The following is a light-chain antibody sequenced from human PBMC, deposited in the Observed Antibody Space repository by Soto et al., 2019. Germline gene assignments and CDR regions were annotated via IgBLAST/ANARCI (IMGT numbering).Light chain of an antibody. V-gene: IGKV1-5*01. CDR3: QQYSSFSRT. CDR1: QSISSW. J-gene: IGKJ1*01. Sequence: IQMTQSPSSLSVSVRDRVTITCRASQSISSWLAWYQQKPGKAPKLLIHGASSLESGVPSRFSGSGSGTDFTLTISSLQPDDFATYYCQQYSSFSRTFGQGTKVDI. CDR2: GAS.